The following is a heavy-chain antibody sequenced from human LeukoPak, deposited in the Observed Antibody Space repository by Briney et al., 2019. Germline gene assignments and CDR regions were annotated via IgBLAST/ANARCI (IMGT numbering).Heavy chain of an antibody. CDR2: IYSGNSSA. CDR1: GFTLSSAW. J-gene: IGHJ4*02. Sequence: GGSLRLSCVVSGFTLSSAWMSWVRQAPGKGLEWVSVIYSGNSSAYYTDSVKGRFTISKHNSKNTLYLQMNSLRAEDTAVYYCARVGSGWYDFDYWGQGTLVTVSS. CDR3: ARVGSGWYDFDY. D-gene: IGHD6-19*01. V-gene: IGHV3-53*04.